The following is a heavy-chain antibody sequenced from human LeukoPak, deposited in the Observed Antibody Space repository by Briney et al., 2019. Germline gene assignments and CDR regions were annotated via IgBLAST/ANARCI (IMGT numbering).Heavy chain of an antibody. Sequence: SVKVSCKASGGTFSSYAIIWVRQAPGQELEWMGGIIPIFGTANYAQKFQGRVTITADESTSTAYMELSSLRSEDTAVYYCARYYDILTGSHNWFDPWGQGTLVTVSS. V-gene: IGHV1-69*01. D-gene: IGHD3-9*01. CDR3: ARYYDILTGSHNWFDP. J-gene: IGHJ5*02. CDR2: IIPIFGTA. CDR1: GGTFSSYA.